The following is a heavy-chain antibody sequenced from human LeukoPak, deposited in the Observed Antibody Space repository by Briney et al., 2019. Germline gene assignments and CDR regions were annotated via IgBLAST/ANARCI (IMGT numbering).Heavy chain of an antibody. CDR2: IYYSGST. V-gene: IGHV4-59*01. J-gene: IGHJ4*02. CDR1: GGFISSYY. D-gene: IGHD3/OR15-3a*01. CDR3: ARGLGLVPIDY. Sequence: PSETLSLTCTVSGGFISSYYWSWIRQPPGKGLEWIGYIYYSGSTNYNPSLKSRVTISVDTSKNQFSLKLSSVTAADTAVYYCARGLGLVPIDYWGQGTLVTVSS.